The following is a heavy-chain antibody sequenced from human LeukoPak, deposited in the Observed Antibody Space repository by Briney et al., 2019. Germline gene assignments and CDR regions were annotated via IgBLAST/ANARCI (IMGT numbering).Heavy chain of an antibody. V-gene: IGHV1-69-2*01. D-gene: IGHD5-12*01. J-gene: IGHJ4*02. Sequence: ASVKGSCKVSGYTFTEYYMHWGPQAPGKGREWRGLGDHEYDETIYAETFQGRVTITADTSTDPAYIELSSLRSEDTAVYYCATLSLDIVAPNPAEIFDYWGQGTLVTVSS. CDR1: GYTFTEYY. CDR3: ATLSLDIVAPNPAEIFDY. CDR2: GDHEYDET.